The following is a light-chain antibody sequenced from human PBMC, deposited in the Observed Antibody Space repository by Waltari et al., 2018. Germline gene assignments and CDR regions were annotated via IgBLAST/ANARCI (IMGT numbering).Light chain of an antibody. J-gene: IGLJ3*02. CDR2: RNK. Sequence: QSVLTQPPSASGTPGPGVTTTCSGSSSNTGSNYVYWSQQPPGTAPKLLIVRNKQRPSGVPDRLSGANTGTSASLAISVRRSEYEADYYCAAWDDSLSGLWVFGGGTKLTVL. CDR1: SSNTGSNY. V-gene: IGLV1-47*01. CDR3: AAWDDSLSGLWV.